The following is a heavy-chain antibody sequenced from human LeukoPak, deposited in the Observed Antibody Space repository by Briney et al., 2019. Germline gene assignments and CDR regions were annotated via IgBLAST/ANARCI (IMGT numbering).Heavy chain of an antibody. CDR3: TTTLWFGELPYIN. CDR2: TKSKTDGGTT. Sequence: GGSLRLSCAASGFTFSNAWMSWVRQAPGKGLEWVGRTKSKTDGGTTDYAAPVKGRFTISRDDSKNTLYLQMNSLKTEDTAVYYCTTTLWFGELPYINWGQGTLVTVSS. CDR1: GFTFSNAW. J-gene: IGHJ4*02. V-gene: IGHV3-15*01. D-gene: IGHD3-10*01.